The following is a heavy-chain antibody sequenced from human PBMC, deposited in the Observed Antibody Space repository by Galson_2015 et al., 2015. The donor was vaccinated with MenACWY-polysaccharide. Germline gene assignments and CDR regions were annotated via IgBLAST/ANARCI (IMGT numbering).Heavy chain of an antibody. D-gene: IGHD4/OR15-4a*01. J-gene: IGHJ4*02. CDR1: GFVFSSCG. CDR3: AKESGIPQYGAYFDY. CDR2: VSSDGGTQ. V-gene: IGHV3-30*18. Sequence: SLRLSCAASGFVFSSCGMQWVRQAPGKGLEWVAVVSSDGGTQFYADSVKGRFTISRDNSKNTLYPQINSLRAEDTAVYYCAKESGIPQYGAYFDYWGQGPWSPSPQ.